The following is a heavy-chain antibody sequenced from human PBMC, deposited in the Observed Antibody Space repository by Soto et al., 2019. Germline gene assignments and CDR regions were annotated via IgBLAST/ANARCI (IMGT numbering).Heavy chain of an antibody. CDR1: GGSLSSGGYY. D-gene: IGHD3-22*01. CDR2: IYYSGST. Sequence: SETLSLTCTVSGGSLSSGGYYWSWIRQHPGKGLEWIGYIYYSGSTYYNPSLKSRVTISVDTSKNQFSLKLSSVTAADTAVYYCARARFYDSSGYYHFDYWGQGTLVTVS. J-gene: IGHJ4*02. CDR3: ARARFYDSSGYYHFDY. V-gene: IGHV4-31*03.